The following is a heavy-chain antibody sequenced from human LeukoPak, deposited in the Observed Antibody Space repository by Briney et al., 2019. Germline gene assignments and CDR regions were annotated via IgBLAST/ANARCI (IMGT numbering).Heavy chain of an antibody. J-gene: IGHJ6*02. CDR1: GFTFSSYW. V-gene: IGHV3-7*01. CDR3: GREGYSSSWYSGAYYYYYGMDV. Sequence: GGSLRLSCAASGFTFSSYWMSWVRQAPGKGLEWVANIKQDGSEKYYVDSVKGRFTISRDNAKNSLYLQMNSLRAEDTAVYYCGREGYSSSWYSGAYYYYYGMDVWGQGTTVTVSS. D-gene: IGHD6-13*01. CDR2: IKQDGSEK.